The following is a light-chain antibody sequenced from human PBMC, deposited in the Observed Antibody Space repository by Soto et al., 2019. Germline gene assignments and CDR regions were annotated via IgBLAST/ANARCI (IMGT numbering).Light chain of an antibody. Sequence: EIVLTQSPGTLSLSPGERATLSCRASQSVISSYLAWYQQKPGQAPRLLIYGASSRATGIPDRFSGCGSGTDFTLNTTRLEPEDFAVYDCQQYAGLPYTFGRGTKLEIK. CDR3: QQYAGLPYT. CDR1: QSVISSY. J-gene: IGKJ2*01. CDR2: GAS. V-gene: IGKV3-20*01.